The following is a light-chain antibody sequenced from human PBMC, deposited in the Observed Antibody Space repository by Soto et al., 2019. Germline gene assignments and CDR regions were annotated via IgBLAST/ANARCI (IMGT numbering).Light chain of an antibody. J-gene: IGLJ1*01. CDR2: DDS. V-gene: IGLV3-21*02. CDR3: QVWDSSSEYV. Sequence: SYELTQPPSVSVAPGQTARITCGGNNIGSKSVHWYQQKPGQAPVLVVYDDSDRPSGMTERFAGSKSGNTATVTISRVEAGDEADYYCQVWDSSSEYVFRPGPKLTVL. CDR1: NIGSKS.